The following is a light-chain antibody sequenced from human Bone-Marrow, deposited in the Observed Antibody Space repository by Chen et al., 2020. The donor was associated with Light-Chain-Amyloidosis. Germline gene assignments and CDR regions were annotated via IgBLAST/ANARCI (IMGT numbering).Light chain of an antibody. V-gene: IGLV2-14*03. CDR1: SSDVGGYDY. Sequence: QSALTQPASVSASPGQSITIYCTGSSSDVGGYDYVSWYQQHPGKAPKLLIYDVRIRPPGVSNRFSRSKSGNTASLAITGLLTEDEAAYYCSSYTSSSAPVVFGGGTKLTVL. CDR3: SSYTSSSAPVV. CDR2: DVR. J-gene: IGLJ2*01.